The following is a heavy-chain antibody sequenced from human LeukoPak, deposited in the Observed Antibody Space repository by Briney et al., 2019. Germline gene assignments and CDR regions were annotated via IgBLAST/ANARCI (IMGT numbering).Heavy chain of an antibody. CDR1: GFIFSSNW. Sequence: GGSLRLSCAASGFIFSSNWMSWVRQAPGKGLEWVANIKQEGSEEYYVDSVKGRFSISRDNAKNSLYLQMNSLRVEDTAVYYCARIGDYYDFWSGYYYFDKWGQGTLVTVSS. V-gene: IGHV3-7*01. CDR3: ARIGDYYDFWSGYYYFDK. CDR2: IKQEGSEE. J-gene: IGHJ4*02. D-gene: IGHD3-3*01.